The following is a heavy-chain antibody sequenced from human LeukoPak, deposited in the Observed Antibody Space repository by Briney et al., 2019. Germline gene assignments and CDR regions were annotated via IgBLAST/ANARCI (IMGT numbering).Heavy chain of an antibody. CDR3: ARGLRYCSSTSCLNFDY. Sequence: GGSLRLSCAASGFTFSSYSMNWVRQAPGKGLEWVSYISSSSSTIYYADSVKGRFTISRDNAKNSLYLQMNSLRAEDTAVYYCARGLRYCSSTSCLNFDYWGQGTLVTVSS. V-gene: IGHV3-48*04. J-gene: IGHJ4*02. CDR2: ISSSSSTI. D-gene: IGHD2-2*01. CDR1: GFTFSSYS.